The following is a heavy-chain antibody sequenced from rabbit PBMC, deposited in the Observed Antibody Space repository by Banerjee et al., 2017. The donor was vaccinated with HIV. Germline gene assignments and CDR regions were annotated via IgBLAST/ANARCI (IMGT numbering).Heavy chain of an antibody. D-gene: IGHD6-1*01. J-gene: IGHJ4*01. CDR1: GFSFSSYYY. CDR3: ARGGGHNTDGYALDL. CDR2: IYNGDGST. V-gene: IGHV1S40*01. Sequence: QSLEESGGGLVQPGGSLKLSCKASGFSFSSYYYMCWVRQAPGKGLEWIACIYNGDGSTYYASWVNGRFTISKTSSTTVTLQMTSLTAADTATYFCARGGGHNTDGYALDLWGPGTLVTVS.